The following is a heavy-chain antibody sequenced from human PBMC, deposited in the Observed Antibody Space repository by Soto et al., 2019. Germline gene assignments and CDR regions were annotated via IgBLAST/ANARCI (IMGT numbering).Heavy chain of an antibody. CDR1: GFSVSGNY. CDR3: AREGGRGPHDS. J-gene: IGHJ5*02. D-gene: IGHD3-10*01. CDR2: IYSGGST. Sequence: GGSLRLSCVASGFSVSGNYMSWVRQAPGKGLEWVSVIYSGGSTDYADSVKGRFTISRDNSKNTWDLQMNSLRVEDTAVYYCAREGGRGPHDSWGQGTLVTVSS. V-gene: IGHV3-53*01.